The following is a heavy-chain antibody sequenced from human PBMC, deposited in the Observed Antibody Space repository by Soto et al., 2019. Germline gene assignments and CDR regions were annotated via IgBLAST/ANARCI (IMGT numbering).Heavy chain of an antibody. Sequence: GGSRSHSGAASGFRFDYYAMHLVRQAPGKGLEGVSVISWNGDIISYADSGRGRFTISRDNAKNSLYRHMDSLRTEDTAFYYCVKDTYLRGGATHFDFWGQGTLVTSP. CDR2: ISWNGDII. J-gene: IGHJ4*02. V-gene: IGHV3-9*01. CDR1: GFRFDYYA. CDR3: VKDTYLRGGATHFDF. D-gene: IGHD1-26*01.